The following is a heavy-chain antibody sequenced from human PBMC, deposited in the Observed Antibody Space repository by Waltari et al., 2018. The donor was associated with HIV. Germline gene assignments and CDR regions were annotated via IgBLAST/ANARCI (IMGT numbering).Heavy chain of an antibody. V-gene: IGHV4-59*01. CDR3: ARGPHSYYGMDV. CDR2: IYYSGST. CDR1: GGSISSYY. J-gene: IGHJ6*02. Sequence: QVQLQESGPGLVKPSETLSLTCTVSGGSISSYYWSWIRQPPGKGLEWIGYIYYSGSTNDNPSLKSRVTISVYTSKNQFSLKLSSVTAADTAVYYCARGPHSYYGMDVWGQGTTVTVSS.